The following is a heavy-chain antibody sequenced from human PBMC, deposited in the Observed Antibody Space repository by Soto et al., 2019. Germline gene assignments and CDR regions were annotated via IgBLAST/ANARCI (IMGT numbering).Heavy chain of an antibody. CDR1: GASISSGGYY. V-gene: IGHV4-31*03. CDR2: MYYSGTT. J-gene: IGHJ5*02. D-gene: IGHD2-2*01. Sequence: QVQLQESGPGLVKLSQTLSLTCTVSGASISSGGYYWSWIRQHPGKGLEWIGYMYYSGTTYSNPSFKSRVTMSLDTSKNQFSLKLSSVTAADTAVYYCARLGYCSNTDCGPVGPWGQGILATVSS. CDR3: ARLGYCSNTDCGPVGP.